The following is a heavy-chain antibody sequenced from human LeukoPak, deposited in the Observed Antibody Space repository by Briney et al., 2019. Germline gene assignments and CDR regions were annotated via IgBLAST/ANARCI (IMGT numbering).Heavy chain of an antibody. V-gene: IGHV1-18*01. Sequence: GASVKVSCKASGYTFTSYGISWVRQAPGEGLEWMGWISAYNGNTNYAQKLQGRVTMTTDTSTSTAYMELRSLRSDDTAVYYCARNRPLVVVPAAIGYYYYYYMDVWGKGTTVTVSS. CDR2: ISAYNGNT. D-gene: IGHD2-2*01. CDR1: GYTFTSYG. CDR3: ARNRPLVVVPAAIGYYYYYYMDV. J-gene: IGHJ6*03.